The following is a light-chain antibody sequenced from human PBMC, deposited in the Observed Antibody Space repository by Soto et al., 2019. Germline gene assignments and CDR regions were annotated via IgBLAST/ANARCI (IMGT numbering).Light chain of an antibody. V-gene: IGKV3-15*01. Sequence: EIVMTQYPATLSVSPGERVTLSCRASQSVSDKLAWYQQKPGQAPRLLIYGASARATGIPARFSGSGSGTEFTLTISSLQSEDFSVYYCQQYNNWPPLTFGGGTKVEIK. J-gene: IGKJ4*01. CDR2: GAS. CDR3: QQYNNWPPLT. CDR1: QSVSDK.